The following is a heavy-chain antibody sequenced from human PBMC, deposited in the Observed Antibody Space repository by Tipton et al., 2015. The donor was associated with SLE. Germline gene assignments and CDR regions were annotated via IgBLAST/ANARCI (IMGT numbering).Heavy chain of an antibody. J-gene: IGHJ1*01. CDR1: GFTFSDYY. D-gene: IGHD6-13*01. V-gene: IGHV3-11*03. CDR3: AKPRIAAAGTGGYFQH. Sequence: SLRLSCAASGFTFSDYYMSWIRQAPGKGLEWVSYISSSSSYTNYADSVKGRFTISRDNAKNSLYLQMNSLRAEDTAVYYCAKPRIAAAGTGGYFQHRGQGALVTGSS. CDR2: ISSSSSYT.